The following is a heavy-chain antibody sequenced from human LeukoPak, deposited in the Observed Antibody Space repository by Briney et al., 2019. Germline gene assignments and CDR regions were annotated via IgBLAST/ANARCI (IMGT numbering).Heavy chain of an antibody. CDR2: ISSTSSHI. CDR3: ARGRYSSGWRSYYYGMDV. J-gene: IGHJ6*02. V-gene: IGHV3-21*01. Sequence: PGGSLRLSCAASGFTFSSYSMSWVRQAPGKGLEWVSPISSTSSHIYYADSVKGRFTISRENAKNSLYLQMNSLRAGDTAVYYCARGRYSSGWRSYYYGMDVWGQGTTVTVSS. CDR1: GFTFSSYS. D-gene: IGHD6-19*01.